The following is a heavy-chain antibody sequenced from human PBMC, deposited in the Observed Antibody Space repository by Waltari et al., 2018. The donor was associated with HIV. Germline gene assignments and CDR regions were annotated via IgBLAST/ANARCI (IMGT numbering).Heavy chain of an antibody. Sequence: EVQLVASGGGLVKPGGSLRLSCAASGFTFTDYTRNWVRQAPGKVLEWVSFFSGDGRYKYDADSVKGRFTISRDNAKNSLYLQMNSLRAEDTAVYYCATASMWGFDYWGQGTMVTVSS. CDR3: ATASMWGFDY. J-gene: IGHJ4*02. CDR1: GFTFTDYT. D-gene: IGHD1-26*01. CDR2: FSGDGRYK. V-gene: IGHV3-21*02.